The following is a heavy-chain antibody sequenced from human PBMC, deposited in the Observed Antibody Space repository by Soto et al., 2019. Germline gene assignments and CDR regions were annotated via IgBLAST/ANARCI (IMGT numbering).Heavy chain of an antibody. CDR1: GYTFSNYD. V-gene: IGHV1-8*01. CDR3: AKVSRKGSAIDFDY. Sequence: QVQLVQSGAELKKPGASVKISCKASGYTFSNYDMNWVRQATGQGPEWIGWVNPNNGDTGYAQKFQGRVTLTTDISTTTAYMELTSLRSEYTAIYYCAKVSRKGSAIDFDYWAQGTLITVSS. CDR2: VNPNNGDT. D-gene: IGHD3-10*01. J-gene: IGHJ4*02.